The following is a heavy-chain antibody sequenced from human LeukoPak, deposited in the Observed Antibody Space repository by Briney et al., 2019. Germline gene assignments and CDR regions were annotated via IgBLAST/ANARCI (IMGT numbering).Heavy chain of an antibody. V-gene: IGHV3-23*01. CDR3: ARDYYDSSGFYYFDY. Sequence: GGSLRLSCAASGFTFSSYAMSWVRQAPGKGLEWVSAIGSSSSTYYADSVKGRFTISRDNSKNTLYLQMNSLRAEDTAVYYCARDYYDSSGFYYFDYWGQGTLVTVSS. CDR2: IGSSSST. CDR1: GFTFSSYA. J-gene: IGHJ4*02. D-gene: IGHD3-22*01.